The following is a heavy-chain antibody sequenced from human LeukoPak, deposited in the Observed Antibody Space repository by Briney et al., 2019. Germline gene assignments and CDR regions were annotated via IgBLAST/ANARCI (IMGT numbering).Heavy chain of an antibody. D-gene: IGHD1-26*01. CDR3: AKKAQYNGNYPLDY. J-gene: IGHJ4*02. CDR1: GFTFTSYS. CDR2: TSDRGDYT. V-gene: IGHV3-23*01. Sequence: GRSLRLSCAASGFTFTSYSMSWVRQAPGKGLEWVSGTSDRGDYTYYADSVKGRFTISRDNSKNTLYLQMYSLRAEDTALYFCAKKAQYNGNYPLDYWGQGTLVTVSS.